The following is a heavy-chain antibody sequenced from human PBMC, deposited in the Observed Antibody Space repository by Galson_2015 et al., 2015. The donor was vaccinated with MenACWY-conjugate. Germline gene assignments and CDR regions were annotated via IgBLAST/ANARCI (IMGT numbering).Heavy chain of an antibody. CDR3: ARAKEQWLSKTFDL. V-gene: IGHV3-74*01. D-gene: IGHD6-19*01. CDR2: LNSDGSST. J-gene: IGHJ3*01. CDR1: GFTFSSYS. Sequence: LRLSCAASGFTFSSYSVHWVRQAPGEGLVWVSLLNSDGSSTSYADSVKGRFTISRDHAKNTLYLQMNSLRAEDTAMYFCARAKEQWLSKTFDLWGQGTMVTVAS.